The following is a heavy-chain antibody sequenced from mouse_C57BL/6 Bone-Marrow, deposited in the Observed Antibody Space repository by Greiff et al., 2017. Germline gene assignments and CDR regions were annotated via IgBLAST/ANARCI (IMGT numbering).Heavy chain of an antibody. V-gene: IGHV3-1*01. D-gene: IGHD2-5*01. CDR2: ISYSGST. J-gene: IGHJ3*01. CDR3: ARADSNYPFAY. CDR1: GYSITSGYD. Sequence: EVQVVESGPGLVKPSQSLSLTCTVTGYSITSGYDWHWIRHFPRNKLEWMGYISYSGSTNYNPSLKSRIPITHDTSKNHFFLKLNSVTTEDTATYYCARADSNYPFAYWGQGTLVTVSA.